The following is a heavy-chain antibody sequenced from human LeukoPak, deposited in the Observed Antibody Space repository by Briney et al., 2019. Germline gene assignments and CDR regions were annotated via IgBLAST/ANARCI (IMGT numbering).Heavy chain of an antibody. V-gene: IGHV4-39*07. Sequence: SEPLSLTCTVFGGSISSTTYYWGGIRQPPGKGVEWIGSIYHSGNTYYNPSLKSRVTISVDTSKNQFSLKLNSVTAADTAVYYCARAGYGDSDFDYWGQGTLVTVSS. CDR1: GGSISSTTYY. J-gene: IGHJ4*02. CDR2: IYHSGNT. D-gene: IGHD4-17*01. CDR3: ARAGYGDSDFDY.